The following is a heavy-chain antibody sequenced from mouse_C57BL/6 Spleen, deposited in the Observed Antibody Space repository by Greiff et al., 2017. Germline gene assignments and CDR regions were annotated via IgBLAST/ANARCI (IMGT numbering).Heavy chain of an antibody. Sequence: QVQLQQPGAELVKPGASVKLSCKASGYTFTSYWMHWVKQRPGQGLEWIGMIHPNSGSTNYNEKFKSKATLTVDKSSSTAYMQLSSLTSEDSAVYYCARLGEEGSRNYWGQGTTLTVSS. D-gene: IGHD1-1*01. V-gene: IGHV1-64*01. CDR3: ARLGEEGSRNY. J-gene: IGHJ2*01. CDR1: GYTFTSYW. CDR2: IHPNSGST.